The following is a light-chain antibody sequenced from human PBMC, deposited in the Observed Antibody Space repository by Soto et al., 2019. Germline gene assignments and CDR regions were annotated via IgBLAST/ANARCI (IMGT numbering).Light chain of an antibody. CDR3: QQRSSWPPTIT. CDR1: QSVSTY. Sequence: EVALTQSPYTLPFSPGDTATLYCSAIQSVSTYLAWYQQRPGQAPRLLIYDASYRATDIPPRFSGSGSGTDFTLTISSLEPEDFAVYYCQQRSSWPPTITFGQGTRLEI. CDR2: DAS. J-gene: IGKJ5*01. V-gene: IGKV3-11*01.